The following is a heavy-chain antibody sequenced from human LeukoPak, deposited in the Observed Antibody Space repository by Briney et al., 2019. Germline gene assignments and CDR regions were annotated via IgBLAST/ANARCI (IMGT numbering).Heavy chain of an antibody. V-gene: IGHV3-21*01. Sequence: GGSLRLSCAASGFTFSSYSMNWVRQAPGKGLEWVSSISSSSSYIYYADSVKGRFTISRDNAKNSLYLQMNSLRAEDTAVYYCARDVRTSLGAFDIWGQGTMVTVSS. J-gene: IGHJ3*02. D-gene: IGHD1-14*01. CDR2: ISSSSSYI. CDR1: GFTFSSYS. CDR3: ARDVRTSLGAFDI.